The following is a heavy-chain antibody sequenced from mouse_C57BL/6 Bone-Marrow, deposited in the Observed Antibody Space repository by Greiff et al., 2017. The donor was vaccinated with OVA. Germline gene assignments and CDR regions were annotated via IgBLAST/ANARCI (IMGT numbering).Heavy chain of an antibody. V-gene: IGHV8-8*01. J-gene: IGHJ1*03. CDR2: IWWDDDK. D-gene: IGHD2-4*01. CDR1: GFSLSTFGMG. CDR3: ARIYYDYDRTDWYFDV. Sequence: QVTLKVCGPGLLQPSQTLSLTCSFSGFSLSTFGMGVGWIRQPSGKGLEWLAHIWWDDDKYYNPALKSRLTISKDTAKNQVFLKIANVDTADTATYYCARIYYDYDRTDWYFDVWGTGTTVTVSS.